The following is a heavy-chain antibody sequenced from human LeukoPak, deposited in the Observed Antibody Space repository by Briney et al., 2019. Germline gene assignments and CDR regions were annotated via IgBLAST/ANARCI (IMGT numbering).Heavy chain of an antibody. CDR1: RFMLSNYG. D-gene: IGHD3-10*01. Sequence: GGSPRLSSAAPRFMLSNYGMYSVREAPGKGLWWGSFIRYDGSNKYYADSVKGRFTISRDNSKNTLYLQMNRLRAEDTAVYYCARDPLTMVRGVIKYYFDYWGQGTLVTVSS. J-gene: IGHJ4*02. CDR2: IRYDGSNK. V-gene: IGHV3-30*02. CDR3: ARDPLTMVRGVIKYYFDY.